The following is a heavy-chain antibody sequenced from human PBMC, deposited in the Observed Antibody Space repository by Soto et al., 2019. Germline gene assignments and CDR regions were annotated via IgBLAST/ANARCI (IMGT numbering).Heavy chain of an antibody. CDR3: AHSRYYDFWSGYYTGSNWFDP. V-gene: IGHV2-5*02. D-gene: IGHD3-3*01. CDR2: IYWDDDK. Sequence: SGPTLVNPTQTLTLTCTFSGFSLSTSGVGVGWIRQPPGKALEWLALIYWDDDKRYSPSLKSRLTITKDTSKNQVVLTMTNMDPVDTATYYCAHSRYYDFWSGYYTGSNWFDPWGQGTRVTVSS. J-gene: IGHJ5*02. CDR1: GFSLSTSGVG.